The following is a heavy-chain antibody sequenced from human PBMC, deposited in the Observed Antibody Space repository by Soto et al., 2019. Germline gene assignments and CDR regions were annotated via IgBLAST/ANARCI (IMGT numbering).Heavy chain of an antibody. CDR1: GFTFSSHS. Sequence: GGSLRLSCVASGFTFSSHSMNWVRQAPGKGLEWVSYISGGSKSIYYVASVKGRFTISRDNAKNSLYLEMNSLRDEDTAVYSCVRDSRRGYGMDVWGPGTKVTVSS. CDR2: ISGGSKSI. CDR3: VRDSRRGYGMDV. J-gene: IGHJ6*02. V-gene: IGHV3-48*02. D-gene: IGHD3-10*01.